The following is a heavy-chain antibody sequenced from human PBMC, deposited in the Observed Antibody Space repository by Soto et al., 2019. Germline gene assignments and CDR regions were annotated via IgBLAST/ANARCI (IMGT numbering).Heavy chain of an antibody. CDR1: GFTFSSFW. CDR3: VRDRSGSYLEGFDY. Sequence: LRLSCAASGFTFSSFWMTWVRQAPGKGLEWVANIKQDGSEKYYVDSVKGRFTISRDNTRNSLFLEMKSLRSEDTAVYSCVRDRSGSYLEGFDYWGQGTLVTVSS. CDR2: IKQDGSEK. D-gene: IGHD1-26*01. V-gene: IGHV3-7*01. J-gene: IGHJ4*02.